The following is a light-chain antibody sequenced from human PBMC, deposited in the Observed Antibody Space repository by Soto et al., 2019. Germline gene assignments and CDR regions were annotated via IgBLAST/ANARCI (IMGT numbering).Light chain of an antibody. V-gene: IGLV2-14*01. Sequence: QSALTQPASVSGSPGQSITISCTGTSSDVGGYNYVSWYQQHPGKAPKRMIYEVSNRPSGVSNRFSGSKSGNTASLTISGLQAEDEADYYCSSYTSSSTLDVVFGGGTKLPVL. CDR2: EVS. CDR3: SSYTSSSTLDVV. J-gene: IGLJ2*01. CDR1: SSDVGGYNY.